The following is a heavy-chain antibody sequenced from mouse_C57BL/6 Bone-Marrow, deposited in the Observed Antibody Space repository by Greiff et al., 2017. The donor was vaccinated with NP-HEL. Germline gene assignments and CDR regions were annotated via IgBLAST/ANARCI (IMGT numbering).Heavy chain of an antibody. CDR1: GYTFTSYW. V-gene: IGHV1-55*01. CDR2: IYPGSGST. Sequence: QVQLQQSGAELVKPGASVKMSCKASGYTFTSYWITWVKQRPGQGLEWIGDIYPGSGSTNYNEKFKSKATLTVDTSSSTAYMQLSSLTSEDSAVYYCARKFGSSGAWFAYWGQGTLVTVSA. CDR3: ARKFGSSGAWFAY. J-gene: IGHJ3*01. D-gene: IGHD1-1*01.